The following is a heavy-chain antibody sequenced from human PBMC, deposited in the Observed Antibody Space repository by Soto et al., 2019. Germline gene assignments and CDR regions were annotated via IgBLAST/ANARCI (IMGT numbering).Heavy chain of an antibody. D-gene: IGHD2-21*01. V-gene: IGHV4-38-2*02. J-gene: IGHJ4*02. CDR2: IYHSCTS. Sequence: SYTLSLTCDFSVYSIISGYHCGWNRQPPGKGLEWISSIYHSCTSYYNPSLMSRVSISVDTSKNQFSLKVTSVTAAYTAVYYCAREASDRADYWGQGPQVPGCS. CDR1: VYSIISGYH. CDR3: AREASDRADY.